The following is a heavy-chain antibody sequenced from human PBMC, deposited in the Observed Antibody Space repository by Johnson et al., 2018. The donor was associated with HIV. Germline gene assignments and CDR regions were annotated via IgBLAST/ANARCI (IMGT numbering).Heavy chain of an antibody. CDR1: GFTFSNAW. CDR2: IKSKTDGGST. J-gene: IGHJ3*02. Sequence: VQLVESGGGLVKPGGSLRLSCAASGFTFSNAWMSWVRQAPGKGLEWVGRIKSKTDGGSTYYADSVKGRFTISRDNSKNTLYLQMNSLRAEDTAVYYCAKDFVTHGAFDIWGQGTMVTVSS. CDR3: AKDFVTHGAFDI. D-gene: IGHD2-21*01. V-gene: IGHV3-15*01.